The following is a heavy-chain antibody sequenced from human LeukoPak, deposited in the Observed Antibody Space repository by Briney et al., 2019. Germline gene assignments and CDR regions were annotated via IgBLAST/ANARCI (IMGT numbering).Heavy chain of an antibody. D-gene: IGHD4-11*01. CDR2: INSDGSST. CDR1: GFTLSSYW. Sequence: PGGSLRRSCAAYGFTLSSYWMHWVRQAPGKGLVWVSRINSDGSSTAYADSVKGRITISRDNAKNTLDLQRNSLRAEDTAVYYCAREDYSDYYMDVWGKGTTVTVSS. V-gene: IGHV3-74*01. J-gene: IGHJ6*03. CDR3: AREDYSDYYMDV.